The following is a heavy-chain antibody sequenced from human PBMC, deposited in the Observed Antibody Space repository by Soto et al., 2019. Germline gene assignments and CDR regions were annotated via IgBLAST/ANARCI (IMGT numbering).Heavy chain of an antibody. V-gene: IGHV4-31*03. D-gene: IGHD2-2*01. CDR1: GGSINSGGYY. CDR2: IYYSGST. CDR3: ARVFLVPADSDYYYGMDV. J-gene: IGHJ6*02. Sequence: QVQLQESDPGLVKPSQTLSLTCTVSGGSINSGGYYWSWIRQHPGKGLEWIGYIYYSGSTYYNPSLKSRVTISVDTSKNQFSLKLSSVTAADTAVYYCARVFLVPADSDYYYGMDVWGQGTTVTVSS.